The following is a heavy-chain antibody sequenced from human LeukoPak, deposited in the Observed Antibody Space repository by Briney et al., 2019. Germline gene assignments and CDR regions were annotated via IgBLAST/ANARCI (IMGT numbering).Heavy chain of an antibody. D-gene: IGHD2-15*01. CDR2: IYAAVST. Sequence: SETLPLTRIVSGGSLRSYSWTWLRQPAAKGLEWIGRIYAAVSTNYKPSLKSRFTTSVDTSKSQCSLNLSSGTAADTAVYYCARAPACSSKYEYWGQGILVTVPS. J-gene: IGHJ4*02. CDR1: GGSLRSYS. CDR3: ARAPACSSKYEY. V-gene: IGHV4-4*07.